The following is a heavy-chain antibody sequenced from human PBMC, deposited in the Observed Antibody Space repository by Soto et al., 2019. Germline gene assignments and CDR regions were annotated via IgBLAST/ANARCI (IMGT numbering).Heavy chain of an antibody. CDR2: ISAYNGNT. V-gene: IGHV1-18*01. CDR1: GYTFTSYG. Sequence: QVQLVQSGAEVKKPGASVKVSCKASGYTFTSYGISWVRQAPGQGLEWMGWISAYNGNTNYAQKLQGRVTMTTDTSTSTAYMELRSLTSDDTAVYYCARQYHYYESSGYSSLGAFDIWGQGTMVTVSS. J-gene: IGHJ3*02. CDR3: ARQYHYYESSGYSSLGAFDI. D-gene: IGHD3-22*01.